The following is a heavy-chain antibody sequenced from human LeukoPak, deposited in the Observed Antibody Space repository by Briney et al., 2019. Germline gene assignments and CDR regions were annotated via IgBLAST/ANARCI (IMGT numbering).Heavy chain of an antibody. D-gene: IGHD1-26*01. J-gene: IGHJ4*02. CDR3: ARRSGSYGSNDY. V-gene: IGHV5-51*01. Sequence: PGASLQISCQGSGYNFTTYWIGWVRQLPGKGLEWMGIIYPGDSDTRYSPSFQGQVTISADKSVSTAHLQWSSLKASDTAMYYCARRSGSYGSNDYWGQGTLVTVSS. CDR1: GYNFTTYW. CDR2: IYPGDSDT.